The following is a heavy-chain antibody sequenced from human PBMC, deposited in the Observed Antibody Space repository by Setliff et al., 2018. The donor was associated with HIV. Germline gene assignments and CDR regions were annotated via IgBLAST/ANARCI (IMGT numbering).Heavy chain of an antibody. Sequence: SETLSLTCTVSGGSISTGGYYWSWIRQHPGKGLEWIGYIYNGGGTYYNPSLKSRITMSIDTSKNQFSLKLNSVTAADTAVYYCARAKSLVRGVNYFDYWGQGTLVTVSS. CDR1: GGSISTGGYY. CDR3: ARAKSLVRGVNYFDY. CDR2: IYNGGGT. J-gene: IGHJ4*02. V-gene: IGHV4-31*03. D-gene: IGHD3-10*01.